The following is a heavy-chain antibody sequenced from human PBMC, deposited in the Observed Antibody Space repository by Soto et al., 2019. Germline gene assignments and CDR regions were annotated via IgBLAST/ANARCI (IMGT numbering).Heavy chain of an antibody. CDR2: IKQDGSEK. CDR1: GFTFITYW. Sequence: EVQLVESGGGLVQPGGSLRLSCAASGFTFITYWMSWVRQAPGKGLEWVANIKQDGSEKNYVDSVKGRFTISRDNAKNSLFLQMNSLRAEDTAVYYCAKIRSAGEPDYWGQGTLVIVSS. CDR3: AKIRSAGEPDY. J-gene: IGHJ4*02. V-gene: IGHV3-7*01.